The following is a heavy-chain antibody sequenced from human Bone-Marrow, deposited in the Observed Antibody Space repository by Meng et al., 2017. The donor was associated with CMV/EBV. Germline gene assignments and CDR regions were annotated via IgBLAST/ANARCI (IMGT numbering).Heavy chain of an antibody. CDR2: IYPGDSDT. CDR3: AKSTTVTDFDY. CDR1: GYTFTNYW. Sequence: GGSLRLSCKGSGYTFTNYWIGWVRQMPGKGLECMGIIYPGDSDTKYSPSFQGHVTISVDKSINTAYLQWSSLEASDTAMYYCAKSTTVTDFDYWGQGTLVTVSS. V-gene: IGHV5-51*01. J-gene: IGHJ4*02. D-gene: IGHD4-11*01.